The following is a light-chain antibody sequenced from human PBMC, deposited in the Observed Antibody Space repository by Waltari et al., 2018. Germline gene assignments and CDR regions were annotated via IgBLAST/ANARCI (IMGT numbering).Light chain of an antibody. CDR2: DVT. J-gene: IGLJ2*01. V-gene: IGLV2-11*01. Sequence: QSALTQPRSVSGSPGQSVTISCTGTRSDVGGYNFVSWYQQHPGTAPKLIISDVTKRPAGVPDRFSGSKSGNTASLTIYGLQAEDEADYYCSSYAGNYVAFGGGTKLTVL. CDR1: RSDVGGYNF. CDR3: SSYAGNYVA.